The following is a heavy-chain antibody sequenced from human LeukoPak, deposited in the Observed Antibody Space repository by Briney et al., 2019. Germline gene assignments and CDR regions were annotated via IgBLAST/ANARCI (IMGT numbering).Heavy chain of an antibody. V-gene: IGHV4-59*01. CDR2: IYYSGST. CDR3: ARGKLGMEAFDI. Sequence: SETLSLTCTVSGGSISSYYWSWNRQPPGKGLEWIGYIYYSGSTNYNPSLKSRVTISVDTSKNQFSLKLSSVTAADTAVYYCARGKLGMEAFDIWGQGTMVTVSS. J-gene: IGHJ3*02. D-gene: IGHD7-27*01. CDR1: GGSISSYY.